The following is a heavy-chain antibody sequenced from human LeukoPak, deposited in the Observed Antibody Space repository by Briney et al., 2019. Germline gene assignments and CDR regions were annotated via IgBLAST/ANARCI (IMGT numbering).Heavy chain of an antibody. CDR1: GYTFTGYY. D-gene: IGHD4-17*01. J-gene: IGHJ6*03. Sequence: ASVKVSCEASGYTFTGYYMHWVRQAPGQGLEWMGWINPNTGATNYAQKFQGRVTMTRDTSMNTAYMDLSRLNSDDTAVYYCARRFDYGGYDFNHYYMDVWGRGTTVTVSS. V-gene: IGHV1-2*02. CDR3: ARRFDYGGYDFNHYYMDV. CDR2: INPNTGAT.